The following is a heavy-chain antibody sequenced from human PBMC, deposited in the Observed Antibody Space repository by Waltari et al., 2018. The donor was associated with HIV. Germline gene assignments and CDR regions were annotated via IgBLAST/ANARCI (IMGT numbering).Heavy chain of an antibody. J-gene: IGHJ5*02. CDR2: IYHSGST. CDR3: ARDSAGYSGYERHWFDP. V-gene: IGHV4-38-2*02. D-gene: IGHD5-12*01. CDR1: GYSISSGYY. Sequence: QVQLQESGPGLVKPSETLSLTCTVSGYSISSGYYWGWIRQPPGKGLEWIGSIYHSGSTDYNPSLKGRGTISVDTSKNQFSLKLSSVTAADTAVYYCARDSAGYSGYERHWFDPWGQGTLVTVSS.